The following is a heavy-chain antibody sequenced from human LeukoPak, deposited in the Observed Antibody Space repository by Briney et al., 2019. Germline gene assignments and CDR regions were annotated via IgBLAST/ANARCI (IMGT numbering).Heavy chain of an antibody. D-gene: IGHD5-24*01. CDR1: GYTFTGYY. V-gene: IGHV1-2*06. Sequence: ASVKVSCKTSGYTFTGYYMHWVRQAPGQGREWMGRINPNSGGSNYAQKFQGRVTMTRDTSISTTYMELNRLTSDDTAVYYCARGEGGDGYNRRDYWGQGTLVTVSS. CDR3: ARGEGGDGYNRRDY. J-gene: IGHJ4*02. CDR2: INPNSGGS.